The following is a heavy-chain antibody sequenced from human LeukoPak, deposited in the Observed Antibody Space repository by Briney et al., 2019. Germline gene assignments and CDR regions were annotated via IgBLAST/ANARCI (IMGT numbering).Heavy chain of an antibody. CDR1: GGSFSGYY. J-gene: IGHJ5*02. CDR3: ASSSYYPNWFDP. V-gene: IGHV4-34*01. D-gene: IGHD1-26*01. Sequence: SETLSLTCAVYGGSFSGYYWSWLRQPPGKGLEWIGEINHSGSTNYNPSLKSRVTISVDTSKNQFSLKLSSVTAADTAVYYCASSSYYPNWFDPWGQGTLVTVSS. CDR2: INHSGST.